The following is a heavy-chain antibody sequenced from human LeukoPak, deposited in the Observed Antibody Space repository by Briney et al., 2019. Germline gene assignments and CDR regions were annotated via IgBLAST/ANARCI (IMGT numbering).Heavy chain of an antibody. CDR3: ARLEWGSAGSGSFDH. V-gene: IGHV4-39*01. CDR2: IYYNGYT. D-gene: IGHD6-25*01. Sequence: PSETLSLTCTVSGASISSTSHHWGWIRQPPGKGLEWIGAIYYNGYTYYNPSLRSRVTISVITSKNQFSLKLSSVTAADTAVYYCARLEWGSAGSGSFDHWGHGTLVTVSS. J-gene: IGHJ4*01. CDR1: GASISSTSHH.